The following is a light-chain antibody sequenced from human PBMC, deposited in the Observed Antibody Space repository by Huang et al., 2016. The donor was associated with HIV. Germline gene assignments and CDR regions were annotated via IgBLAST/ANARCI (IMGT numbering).Light chain of an antibody. CDR1: QSVSTN. Sequence: IVMTQSPATLSVPPGERAPLSCRAGQSVSTNLAWYQQRPGQAPRLLIQCASTRATGTPTRFSGRGSGTEFTLTISGLQSEDSAVYYCHQYNIGPPWTFGQGTKVEIK. V-gene: IGKV3-15*01. CDR3: HQYNIGPPWT. CDR2: CAS. J-gene: IGKJ1*01.